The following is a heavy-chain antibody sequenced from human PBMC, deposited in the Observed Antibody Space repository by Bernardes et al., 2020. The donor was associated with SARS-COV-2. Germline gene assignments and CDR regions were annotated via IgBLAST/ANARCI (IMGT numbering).Heavy chain of an antibody. CDR3: ARAIIIGGAHYYFDD. CDR2: IRRSDDNT. V-gene: IGHV3-23*01. Sequence: GGSLRLSCVASGFSFSNYAMGWVRQAPGKGLEWVSTIRRSDDNTDFAASVKGRFTISRDNSKNTVYLQMNSLGAEDTALYYCARAIIIGGAHYYFDDWGQGTLVTVSS. J-gene: IGHJ4*02. D-gene: IGHD3-10*01. CDR1: GFSFSNYA.